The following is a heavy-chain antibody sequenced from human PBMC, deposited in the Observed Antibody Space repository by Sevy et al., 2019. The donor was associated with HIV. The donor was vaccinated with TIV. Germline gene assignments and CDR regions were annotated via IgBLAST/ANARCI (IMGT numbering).Heavy chain of an antibody. J-gene: IGHJ3*02. CDR2: TYYRSKWYN. V-gene: IGHV6-1*01. Sequence: SQTLSLTCAISGDSVSSNSAAWNWIRQSPSRGLEWLGRTYYRSKWYNDYAVSVKSRITINPDTSKNQFSLQLNSVTPEDTAVYYCARDVGAEGHMITFGGVIVSSAFDIWGQGTMVTVSS. D-gene: IGHD3-16*02. CDR3: ARDVGAEGHMITFGGVIVSSAFDI. CDR1: GDSVSSNSAA.